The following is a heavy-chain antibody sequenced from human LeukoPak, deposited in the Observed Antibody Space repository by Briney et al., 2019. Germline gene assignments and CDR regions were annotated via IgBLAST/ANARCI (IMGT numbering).Heavy chain of an antibody. D-gene: IGHD1-26*01. CDR2: TSFDGGNK. V-gene: IGHV3-30*18. Sequence: GRSLRLSCAASGLTFSSFGMHWVRQAPGKGLEWVAVTSFDGGNKHYADSVKGRFTISRDNSKNTLYLQMNTLRVEDTAVYYCAKGSLLGAPWGMDVWGQGTTVTVSS. CDR3: AKGSLLGAPWGMDV. J-gene: IGHJ6*02. CDR1: GLTFSSFG.